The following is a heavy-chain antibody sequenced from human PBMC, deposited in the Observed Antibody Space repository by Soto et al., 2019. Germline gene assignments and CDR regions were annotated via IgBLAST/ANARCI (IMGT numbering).Heavy chain of an antibody. J-gene: IGHJ4*02. CDR1: GDSISSLY. D-gene: IGHD6-19*01. V-gene: IGHV4-59*01. Sequence: QVQLQESGPGLVKPSETLSLTCTVSGDSISSLYWSWIRQPPGKGLEWSGYIYYSGSSNYNPSLKSRVTISVDPSKNQFSLRLSSVTAADTAVYYCAKSLWDTSGWKSDYWGQGTLVTVSS. CDR2: IYYSGSS. CDR3: AKSLWDTSGWKSDY.